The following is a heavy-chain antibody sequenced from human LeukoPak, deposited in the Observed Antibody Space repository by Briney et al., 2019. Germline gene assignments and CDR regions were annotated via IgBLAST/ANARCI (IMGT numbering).Heavy chain of an antibody. CDR1: GFTFSSYA. CDR2: ISGSGGST. V-gene: IGHV3-23*01. J-gene: IGHJ6*02. CDR3: ANQDCSGGSCQSYYYYGMDV. D-gene: IGHD2-15*01. Sequence: GGSLRLSCAASGFTFSSYAMSWVRQAPGKGLEWVSAISGSGGSTYYADSVKGRFTISRDNSKNTLYLQMNSLRAEDTAVYYCANQDCSGGSCQSYYYYGMDVWGQGTTVTVSS.